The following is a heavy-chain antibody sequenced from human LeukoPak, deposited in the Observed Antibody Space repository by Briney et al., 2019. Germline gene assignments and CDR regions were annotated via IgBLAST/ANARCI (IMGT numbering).Heavy chain of an antibody. CDR3: ARFRGGIVLMVYAALDY. D-gene: IGHD2-8*01. CDR1: CYTFTSYG. J-gene: IGHJ4*02. CDR2: ISAYNGNT. Sequence: ASVKVSCKAGCYTFTSYGISWVRQAPGQGLEWMGWISAYNGNTNYAQKLRGRVTMTTDTSTSTAYMELRSLRSDDTAVYYCARFRGGIVLMVYAALDYWGQGTLVTVSS. V-gene: IGHV1-18*01.